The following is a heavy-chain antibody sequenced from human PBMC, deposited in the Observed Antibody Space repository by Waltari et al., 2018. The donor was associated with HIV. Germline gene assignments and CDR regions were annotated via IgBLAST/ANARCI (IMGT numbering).Heavy chain of an antibody. CDR2: INHSGSA. J-gene: IGHJ6*02. CDR3: ARQATIVPTSTLHYYYGLDV. CDR1: AGSFTHSP. Sequence: QQWGAGLLKPAETLTLTCPVYAGSFTHSPWSVVRQVPGKGLEWLGEINHSGSATYNPSLKSRLIMLVDNFKQQFTLHVSPVTAADTAVYYCARQATIVPTSTLHYYYGLDVWGQGTTVIVSS. V-gene: IGHV4-34*02. D-gene: IGHD3-22*01.